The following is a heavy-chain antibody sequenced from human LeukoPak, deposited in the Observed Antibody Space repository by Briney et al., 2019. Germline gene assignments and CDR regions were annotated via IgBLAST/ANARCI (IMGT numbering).Heavy chain of an antibody. V-gene: IGHV4-39*01. J-gene: IGHJ5*02. CDR1: GGPIRSSSYY. D-gene: IGHD6-19*01. CDR2: VHYSGNT. CDR3: ARRSTVAGRGRFDP. Sequence: SETLSLTCTVSGGPIRSSSYYWGWIRQPPGKGLEWIGSVHYSGNTYDNPSLKSRVTISVDTSKNQFSLKLISVTAADTAVYYCARRSTVAGRGRFDPWGQGTLVTVSS.